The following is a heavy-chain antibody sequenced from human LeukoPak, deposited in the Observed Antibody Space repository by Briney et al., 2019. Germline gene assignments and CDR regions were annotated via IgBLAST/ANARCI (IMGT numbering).Heavy chain of an antibody. Sequence: PGGSLRLSCVASGFSFSNYCMTWVRQAPGKGLEWVAVISYDGSNKYYADSVKGRFTISRDNSKNTLYLQMNSLRAEDTAVYYCAREGDRWTTLDYWGQGTLVTVSS. D-gene: IGHD5-24*01. CDR2: ISYDGSNK. CDR3: AREGDRWTTLDY. V-gene: IGHV3-30*03. J-gene: IGHJ4*02. CDR1: GFSFSNYC.